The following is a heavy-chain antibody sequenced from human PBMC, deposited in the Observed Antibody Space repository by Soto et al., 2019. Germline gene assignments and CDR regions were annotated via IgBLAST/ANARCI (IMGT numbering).Heavy chain of an antibody. Sequence: SETLSLTCTVSGGSINSGGYYWSWIRQLSGKGLEWIGYIYYDGITTYNPSLRSRLTMSVDTSKNHFSLSLTSVAAADTAIYYCARASHGGDYSLDLWGQGTLVTVSS. CDR1: GGSINSGGYY. CDR3: ARASHGGDYSLDL. J-gene: IGHJ1*01. V-gene: IGHV4-31*03. D-gene: IGHD4-4*01. CDR2: IYYDGIT.